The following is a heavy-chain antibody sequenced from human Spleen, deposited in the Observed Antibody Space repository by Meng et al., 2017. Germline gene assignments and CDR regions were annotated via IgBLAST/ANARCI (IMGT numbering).Heavy chain of an antibody. D-gene: IGHD1-26*01. CDR2: IYYSGTT. CDR3: ARRRVGATEY. Sequence: QWQESGPGLVKPAETLSLTCTVSGDSISSSSYFWDWIRQPPGKGLEWMGSIYYSGTTYFNPSLKSRVTISVDTSKNQFSLWLSSVTAPDTGVYYCARRRVGATEYWGQGTLVTVSS. CDR1: GDSISSSSYF. V-gene: IGHV4-39*01. J-gene: IGHJ4*02.